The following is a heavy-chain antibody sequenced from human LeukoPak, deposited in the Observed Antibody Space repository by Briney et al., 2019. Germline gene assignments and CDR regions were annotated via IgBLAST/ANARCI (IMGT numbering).Heavy chain of an antibody. CDR2: INPNSGGT. D-gene: IGHD2-2*01. CDR1: GYTFTGYY. V-gene: IGHV1-2*02. CDR3: ARVFYAKDIVVVPAYYYYYLDV. Sequence: ASVKASCKASGYTFTGYYMHWVRQAPGQGLEWMGWINPNSGGTNYAQKFQGRATMTRDTSISTAYMEVSRLRSDDTAVYYCARVFYAKDIVVVPAYYYYYLDVWGKGTTVTVSS. J-gene: IGHJ6*03.